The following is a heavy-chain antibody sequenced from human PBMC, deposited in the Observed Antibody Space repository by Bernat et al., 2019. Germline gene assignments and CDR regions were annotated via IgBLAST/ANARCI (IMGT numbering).Heavy chain of an antibody. CDR2: RWYDSSNS. CDR3: AREGWSTMAAAGTGADY. V-gene: IGHV3-33*01. J-gene: IGHJ4*02. D-gene: IGHD3-10*01. CDR1: GFTFSNYG. Sequence: QVQLVESGGGVVQPGTSLRLSCVASGFTFSNYGMHWVRQAPGKGLEWVAVRWYDSSNSYYADSVRGRFTISKDNSKNTLFLKMNSLRTEDTGVYYCAREGWSTMAAAGTGADYWGQGTLISVSS.